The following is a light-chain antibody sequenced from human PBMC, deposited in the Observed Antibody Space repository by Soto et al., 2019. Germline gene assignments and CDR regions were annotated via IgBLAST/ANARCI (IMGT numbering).Light chain of an antibody. J-gene: IGKJ4*01. CDR2: GAS. CDR3: QQYGSSPLT. V-gene: IGKV3-20*01. CDR1: QSVSSSY. Sequence: EIVVTQSPGTLSLSPGERATPSCKASQSVSSSYLAWYQQKPGQAPRLLIYGASSRATGIPDRSSGRGSGTDFTLTISRLEPEDFAVYYCQQYGSSPLTFGGGTKVDIK.